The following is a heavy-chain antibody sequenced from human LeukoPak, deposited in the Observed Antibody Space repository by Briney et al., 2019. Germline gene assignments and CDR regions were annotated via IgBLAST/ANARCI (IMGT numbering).Heavy chain of an antibody. CDR3: VNQISGWVY. Sequence: PGGSLRLSCSASGFTFSSLRMHWVRQAPGKGLEYVSGISSNGGSTYYADSVKGRFTISRDNSKNTLYLQMSSLRPEDTAVYYCVNQISGWVYWGHRTLVTDSS. CDR2: ISSNGGST. J-gene: IGHJ4*01. V-gene: IGHV3-64D*06. D-gene: IGHD6-19*01. CDR1: GFTFSSLR.